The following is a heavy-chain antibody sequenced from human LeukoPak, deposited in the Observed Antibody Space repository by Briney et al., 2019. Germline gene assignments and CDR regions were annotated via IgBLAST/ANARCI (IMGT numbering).Heavy chain of an antibody. CDR1: GYTFTGYY. D-gene: IGHD5-18*01. J-gene: IGHJ4*02. CDR3: AGRPDTSMVATFDY. Sequence: GASVKDSCKASGYTFTGYYVHWVRQAPGQGLEWMGWINPSSGGTNYAQKFQGRVTMTGDTSISTAYMELSSLSFDDTAVYFCAGRPDTSMVATFDYWGQGTLVTISS. V-gene: IGHV1-2*02. CDR2: INPSSGGT.